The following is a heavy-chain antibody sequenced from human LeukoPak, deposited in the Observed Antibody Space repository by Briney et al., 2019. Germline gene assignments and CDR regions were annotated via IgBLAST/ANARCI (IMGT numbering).Heavy chain of an antibody. D-gene: IGHD6-19*01. V-gene: IGHV4-59*01. CDR3: ARDIGSGWHRGYFDY. CDR2: IYYSGST. J-gene: IGHJ4*02. Sequence: SETLSLTCTVSGGSISSYYWSRIRQPPGKGLEWIGYIYYSGSTNYNPSLKSRVTISVDTSKNQFSLKLSSVTAADTAVYYCARDIGSGWHRGYFDYWGQGTLVTVSS. CDR1: GGSISSYY.